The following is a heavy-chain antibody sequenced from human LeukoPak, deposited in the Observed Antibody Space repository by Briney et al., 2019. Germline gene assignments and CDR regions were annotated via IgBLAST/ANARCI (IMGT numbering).Heavy chain of an antibody. V-gene: IGHV3-74*01. CDR2: ISGSDGSST. Sequence: GGTLRLSCAASGFTFSSHGMNWVRQAPGKGLEWVSGISGSDGSSTSYADSVKGRFTISRDNAKNTLYLQMNSLRAEDTAVYYCARNLNQGKYYYYYMDVWGKGTTVTVSS. D-gene: IGHD1-7*01. CDR1: GFTFSSHG. J-gene: IGHJ6*03. CDR3: ARNLNQGKYYYYYMDV.